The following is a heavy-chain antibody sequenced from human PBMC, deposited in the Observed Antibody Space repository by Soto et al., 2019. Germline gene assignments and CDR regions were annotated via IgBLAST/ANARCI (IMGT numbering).Heavy chain of an antibody. D-gene: IGHD3-9*01. CDR3: TRESFEILTGYFVDF. CDR1: GFTFGDNA. V-gene: IGHV3-49*03. CDR2: IRSKSYGGTT. Sequence: PGGFLRLSCTASGFTFGDNAMSWFRQAPGKGLEWVGFIRSKSYGGTTEYAASVKGRFTISRDDSKSIAYLQMNSLKTEDIAVYYCTRESFEILTGYFVDFWGQGTLVTVSS. J-gene: IGHJ4*02.